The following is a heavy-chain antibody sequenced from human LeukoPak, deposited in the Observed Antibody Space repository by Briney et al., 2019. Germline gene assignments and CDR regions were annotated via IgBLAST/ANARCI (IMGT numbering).Heavy chain of an antibody. Sequence: PSETLSLTCTVSGGSISRDYWSWIRQPPGKGLEWIGYIYYSGSTNYNPSLKSRVTISVDTSKNQFSLKLSSVTAADTAVYYCARDVDTMNFDYWGQGTLVTVSS. CDR3: ARDVDTMNFDY. CDR2: IYYSGST. D-gene: IGHD5-18*01. J-gene: IGHJ4*02. V-gene: IGHV4-59*01. CDR1: GGSISRDY.